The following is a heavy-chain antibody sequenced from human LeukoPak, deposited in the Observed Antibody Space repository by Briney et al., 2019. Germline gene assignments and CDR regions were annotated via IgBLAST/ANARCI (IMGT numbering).Heavy chain of an antibody. CDR3: ARARIAAAGTTFDY. CDR2: MNPNSGNT. J-gene: IGHJ4*02. V-gene: IGHV1-8*01. D-gene: IGHD6-13*01. CDR1: GYTFTSYD. Sequence: ASVKVSCKASGYTFTSYDINWVRQATGQGLEWMGWMNPNSGNTGYAQKFQGRVTMTRNTSISTAYMELSSLRSEATAVYYCARARIAAAGTTFDYWGQGTLVTVSS.